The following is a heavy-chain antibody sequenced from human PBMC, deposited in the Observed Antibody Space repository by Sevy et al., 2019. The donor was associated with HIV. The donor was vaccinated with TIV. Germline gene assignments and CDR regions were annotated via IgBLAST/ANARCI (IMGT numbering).Heavy chain of an antibody. J-gene: IGHJ5*02. CDR3: AKRPSPLFNGYNP. Sequence: GESLKISCAASGFTFSSYAMSWVRQAPGKGLEWVSAISGSGGSTYYADSVKGRFTISRDNSKNTRYLQMNSLRAEDTAVYYCAKRPSPLFNGYNPWGQGTLVTVSS. V-gene: IGHV3-23*01. D-gene: IGHD5-12*01. CDR1: GFTFSSYA. CDR2: ISGSGGST.